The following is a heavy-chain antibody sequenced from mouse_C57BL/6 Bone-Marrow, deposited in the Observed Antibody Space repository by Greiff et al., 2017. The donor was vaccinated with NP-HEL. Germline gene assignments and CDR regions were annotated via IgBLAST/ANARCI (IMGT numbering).Heavy chain of an antibody. V-gene: IGHV3-6*01. CDR1: GYSITSGYY. Sequence: EVKLMESGPGLVKPSQSLSLTCSVTGYSITSGYYWNWIRQFPGNKLEWMGYISYDGSNNYNPSLKNRISITRDTSKNQFFLKLNSVTTEDTATYYCARGVPPWFAYWGQGTLVTVSA. D-gene: IGHD2-14*01. CDR3: ARGVPPWFAY. CDR2: ISYDGSN. J-gene: IGHJ3*01.